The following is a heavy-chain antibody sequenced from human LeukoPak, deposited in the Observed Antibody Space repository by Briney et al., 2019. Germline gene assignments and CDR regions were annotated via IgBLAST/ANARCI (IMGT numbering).Heavy chain of an antibody. J-gene: IGHJ4*02. Sequence: PGGSLRLSCAASGFTFSSYAMHWVRQAPGTGLGWVAVISYEESNKYYANSAKGGSTNSRDNSKNTLYMQVNSLRAEDTAVYDCARGYCSSTSCYPDYWGQGTLVTVSS. CDR1: GFTFSSYA. D-gene: IGHD2-2*01. CDR3: ARGYCSSTSCYPDY. CDR2: ISYEESNK. V-gene: IGHV3-30-3*01.